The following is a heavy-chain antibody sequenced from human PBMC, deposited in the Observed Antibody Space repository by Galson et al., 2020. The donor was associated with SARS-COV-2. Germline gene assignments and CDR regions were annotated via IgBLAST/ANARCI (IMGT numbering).Heavy chain of an antibody. CDR3: ARARVGATAAALSN. J-gene: IGHJ4*02. CDR2: IDWDDDK. CDR1: GFSLSTRGMC. D-gene: IGHD1-26*01. V-gene: IGHV2-70*11. Sequence: SGPTLVKPTQTLTLTCTFSGFSLSTRGMCVSWIRQPPGKALEWLARIDWDDDKYYSTSLKTRLTISKDTSKNQVVLTMTNMDPVDTATYYCARARVGATAAALSNWGQGTLVTVSS.